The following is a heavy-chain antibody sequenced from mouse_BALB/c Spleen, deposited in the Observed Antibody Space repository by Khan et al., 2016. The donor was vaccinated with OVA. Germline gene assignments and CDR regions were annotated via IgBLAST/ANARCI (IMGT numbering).Heavy chain of an antibody. J-gene: IGHJ1*01. V-gene: IGHV2-6-1*01. CDR1: GFSLTSYG. CDR3: ARHGYYGNYGPYFDV. Sequence: QVQLKESGPGLVAPSQSLSITCTISGFSLTSYGVHWVRQPPGKGLEWLVVIWSDGHTTYNSALKSRLSISKDNSKSQDFLKMNSLQTDDTAMYXCARHGYYGNYGPYFDVWGAGTTVTVSS. D-gene: IGHD2-1*01. CDR2: IWSDGHT.